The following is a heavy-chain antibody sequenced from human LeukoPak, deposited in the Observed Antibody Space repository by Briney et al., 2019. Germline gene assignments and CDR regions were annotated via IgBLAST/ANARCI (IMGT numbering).Heavy chain of an antibody. CDR3: ARGGRVQLWRGADYYGMDV. CDR2: IIPILGIA. D-gene: IGHD5-18*01. J-gene: IGHJ6*02. Sequence: SVKVSCKASGGTFSSYAISWVRQAPGQGLEWMGRIIPILGIANFAQKFQGRVTITADKSTSTAYMELSSLRSEDTAVYYCARGGRVQLWRGADYYGMDVWGQGTTVTVSS. CDR1: GGTFSSYA. V-gene: IGHV1-69*04.